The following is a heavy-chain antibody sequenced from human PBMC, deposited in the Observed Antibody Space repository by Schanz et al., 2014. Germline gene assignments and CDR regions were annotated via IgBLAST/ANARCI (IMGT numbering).Heavy chain of an antibody. Sequence: EMQVVESGGGSVQPGGSLRVSCAASGFTFSNYWMSWVRQAPGKGLEWVANIKQDGSEKFYVDSVKGRFTISRDNAKNALYLQMNSLRAEDTAVYYCARDMLRRYGALEIWGRGTMVTVSS. J-gene: IGHJ3*02. V-gene: IGHV3-7*01. CDR3: ARDMLRRYGALEI. CDR2: IKQDGSEK. D-gene: IGHD2-8*01. CDR1: GFTFSNYW.